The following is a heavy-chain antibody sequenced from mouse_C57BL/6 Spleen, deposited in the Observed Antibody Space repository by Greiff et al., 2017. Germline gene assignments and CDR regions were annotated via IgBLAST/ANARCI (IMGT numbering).Heavy chain of an antibody. CDR1: GFTFSSYG. CDR3: ARHELGQKAWFAY. V-gene: IGHV5-6*01. Sequence: EVQRVESGGDLVKPGGSLKLSCAASGFTFSSYGMSWVRQTPDKRLEWVATISSGGSYTYYPDSVKGRFTISRDNAKNTLYLQMSSLKSEDTAMYYCARHELGQKAWFAYWGQGTLVTVSA. J-gene: IGHJ3*01. CDR2: ISSGGSYT. D-gene: IGHD3-3*01.